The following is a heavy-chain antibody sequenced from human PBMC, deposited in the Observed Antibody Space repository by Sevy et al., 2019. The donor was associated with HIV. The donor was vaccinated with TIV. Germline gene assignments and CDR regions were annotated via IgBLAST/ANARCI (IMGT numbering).Heavy chain of an antibody. Sequence: SLRLSCVASGFTFGDYTMHWVRQAPGKGLEWVSGISWNGGTIAYADSVKGRFTVSRDDAKNSLSLQMNSLREADTAVYYCARGTTWSGIEDYWGPGTLVTVSS. J-gene: IGHJ4*02. V-gene: IGHV3-9*01. CDR1: GFTFGDYT. D-gene: IGHD1-26*01. CDR3: ARGTTWSGIEDY. CDR2: ISWNGGTI.